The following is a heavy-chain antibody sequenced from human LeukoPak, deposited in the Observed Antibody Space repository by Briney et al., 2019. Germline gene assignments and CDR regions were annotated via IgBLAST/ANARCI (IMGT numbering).Heavy chain of an antibody. V-gene: IGHV4-34*01. CDR1: GGSFSGYY. J-gene: IGHJ3*02. CDR3: ARGHALLGYCSGGSCEDDAFDI. CDR2: INHSGST. Sequence: PSETLSLTCAVYGGSFSGYYWSWLRQPPGKGLEWIGEINHSGSTNYNPSLKSRVTISVDTSKNQFSLKLSSVTAADTAVYYCARGHALLGYCSGGSCEDDAFDIWGQGTMVTVSS. D-gene: IGHD2-15*01.